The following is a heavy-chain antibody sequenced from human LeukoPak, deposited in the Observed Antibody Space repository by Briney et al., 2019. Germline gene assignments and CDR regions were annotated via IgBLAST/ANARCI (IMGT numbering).Heavy chain of an antibody. Sequence: ASVKVSCKASGFSFPSYGISWVRQAPGQGLEWIGWITAYDGDTNYAEKFQGRVTLATDTSTSTASMELWSLRSDDTAVYYCARDWQLPSGPDVFDIWGQGTVVTVSS. CDR1: GFSFPSYG. CDR3: ARDWQLPSGPDVFDI. V-gene: IGHV1-18*01. D-gene: IGHD1-1*01. J-gene: IGHJ3*02. CDR2: ITAYDGDT.